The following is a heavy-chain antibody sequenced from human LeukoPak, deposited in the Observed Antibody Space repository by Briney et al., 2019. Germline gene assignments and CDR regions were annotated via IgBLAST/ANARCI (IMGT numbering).Heavy chain of an antibody. Sequence: ASVTVSSKTSGYTFSNFGINWVRQAPGQGLGWMGWISGNNDNPNYGQKFQGRFTVTTHSSTSTAYMEVRNLRFDGTAVYYCARDGTRTDDYWGQGTLVTVSS. D-gene: IGHD1-26*01. CDR3: ARDGTRTDDY. J-gene: IGHJ4*02. V-gene: IGHV1-18*01. CDR2: ISGNNDNP. CDR1: GYTFSNFG.